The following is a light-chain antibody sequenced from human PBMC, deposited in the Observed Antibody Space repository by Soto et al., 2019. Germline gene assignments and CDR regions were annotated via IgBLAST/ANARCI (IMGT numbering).Light chain of an antibody. V-gene: IGKV1-5*01. Sequence: DIQMTQSPSTLSASVGDRVTITCRASQSVTKWVAWYQQRPGQAPKVLIWDASSLQRGVPSRFSGSGYGTEFTLTISSLQPDDFATYYCQHYNGHSTWSFGQGTTV. CDR2: DAS. J-gene: IGKJ1*01. CDR1: QSVTKW. CDR3: QHYNGHSTWS.